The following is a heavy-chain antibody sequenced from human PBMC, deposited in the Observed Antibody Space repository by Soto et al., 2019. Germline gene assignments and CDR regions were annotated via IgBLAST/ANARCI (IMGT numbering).Heavy chain of an antibody. Sequence: SETLSLTCTVSGGSISSYYWSWIRQPPGKGLEWIGYIYYSGSTNYNPSLKSRVTISVDTSKNQFSLKLSSVTAADTAVYYCARGPIAARRLYYMDVWGKGTTVTVSS. V-gene: IGHV4-59*01. J-gene: IGHJ6*03. CDR1: GGSISSYY. D-gene: IGHD6-6*01. CDR2: IYYSGST. CDR3: ARGPIAARRLYYMDV.